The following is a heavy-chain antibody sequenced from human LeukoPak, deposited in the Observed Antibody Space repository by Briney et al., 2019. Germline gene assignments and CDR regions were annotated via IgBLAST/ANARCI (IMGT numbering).Heavy chain of an antibody. Sequence: SETLSLTCTVSGYSISSGYYWGWIRQPPGKGLEWIGSIYHSGTTHYNPSLKSRVTIAVDTSKNQFSLKLSSVTAADTAVYYCARDVGRYCSSTTCYDVDYWGQGTLVTVSS. J-gene: IGHJ4*02. D-gene: IGHD2-2*01. CDR2: IYHSGTT. CDR3: ARDVGRYCSSTTCYDVDY. CDR1: GYSISSGYY. V-gene: IGHV4-38-2*02.